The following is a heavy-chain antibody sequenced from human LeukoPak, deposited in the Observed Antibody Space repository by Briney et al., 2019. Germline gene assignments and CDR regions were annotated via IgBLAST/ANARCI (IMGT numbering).Heavy chain of an antibody. J-gene: IGHJ4*02. D-gene: IGHD3-16*02. CDR3: ARTKFGGVIVTYYFDY. CDR2: INPNSGGT. V-gene: IGHV1-2*02. CDR1: GYTFTGYY. Sequence: GASVKVSCKASGYTFTGYYMHWVRQAPGQGLEWMGWINPNSGGTNYAQKFQGRVTMTRDTSISTAYMELSRLRSDDTAVYYCARTKFGGVIVTYYFDYWGQGTLVTVSS.